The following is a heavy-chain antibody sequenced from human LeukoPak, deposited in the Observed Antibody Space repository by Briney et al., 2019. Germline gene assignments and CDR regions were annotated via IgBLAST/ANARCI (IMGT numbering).Heavy chain of an antibody. Sequence: SETLSLTCTVSGGSISSHYWSWIRQPPGKGLEWIGYIYYSGSTNYNPSLESRVSISVDTYKNQFSLKLSSVTAADTAVYYCARDYYDSSGYHNAFDIWGQGTMVTVSS. CDR1: GGSISSHY. V-gene: IGHV4-59*11. J-gene: IGHJ3*02. D-gene: IGHD3-22*01. CDR3: ARDYYDSSGYHNAFDI. CDR2: IYYSGST.